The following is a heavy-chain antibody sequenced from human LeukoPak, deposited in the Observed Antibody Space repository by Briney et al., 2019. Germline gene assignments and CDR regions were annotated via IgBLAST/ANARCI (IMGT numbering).Heavy chain of an antibody. V-gene: IGHV1-8*01. J-gene: IGHJ6*03. CDR3: ARYPPEGFGDQMAAYYYYMGV. CDR1: GYTFTSYD. D-gene: IGHD3-10*01. Sequence: ASVKVSCKASGYTFTSYDINWVRQATGQGLEWMGWMNPNSGNTGYAQKFQGRVTMTRNTSISTAYMELSSLRSEDTAVYYCARYPPEGFGDQMAAYYYYMGVWGKGTTVTVSS. CDR2: MNPNSGNT.